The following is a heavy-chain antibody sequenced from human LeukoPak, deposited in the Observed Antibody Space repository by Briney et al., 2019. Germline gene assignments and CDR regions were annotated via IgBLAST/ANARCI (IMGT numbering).Heavy chain of an antibody. CDR1: GFTFSSIA. V-gene: IGHV3-23*01. Sequence: GGSLRLSCAASGFTFSSIAMSWVRQAPDKGLEWVSTISGSGGGTYYADSVKGRFTISRDDSKNTLYLQMNSLRADDTAVYYCAPSGTRGYFDYWGQGALVTVSS. CDR2: ISGSGGGT. CDR3: APSGTRGYFDY. D-gene: IGHD3-10*01. J-gene: IGHJ4*02.